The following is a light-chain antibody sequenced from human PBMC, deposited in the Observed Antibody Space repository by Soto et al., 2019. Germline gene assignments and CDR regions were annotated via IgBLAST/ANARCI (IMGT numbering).Light chain of an antibody. J-gene: IGKJ3*01. CDR2: DAS. CDR1: QSVSSY. V-gene: IGKV3-11*01. CDR3: QQRSNWAFT. Sequence: EIVLTQSPATLSLSPGERATLSCRASQSVSSYLAWYQQKPGQAPRLLIYDASNRATGIPDSFSGSGSGTDFTLTISSLEPEDFAVYYCQQRSNWAFTFGPGTKVDIK.